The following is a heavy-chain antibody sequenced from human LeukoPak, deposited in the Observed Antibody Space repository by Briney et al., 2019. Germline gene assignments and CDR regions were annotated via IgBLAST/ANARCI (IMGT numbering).Heavy chain of an antibody. CDR1: GFTFDDYA. CDR2: ISWNSGGI. V-gene: IGHV3-9*01. Sequence: PGGSLRLSCAASGFTFDDYAMHWVRQAPGKGLEWVSGISWNSGGIGYADSVKGRFTISRDNAKNSLYLQMNSLRAEDTALYYCAKENNYFDYWGQGTLVTVSS. CDR3: AKENNYFDY. J-gene: IGHJ4*02.